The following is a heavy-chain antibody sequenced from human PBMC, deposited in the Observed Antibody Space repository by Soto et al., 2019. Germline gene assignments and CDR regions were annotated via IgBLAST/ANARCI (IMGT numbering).Heavy chain of an antibody. J-gene: IGHJ4*02. CDR2: IYYSGST. V-gene: IGHV4-39*01. CDR3: ARQGSD. CDR1: GGSISSSSYY. Sequence: PSETMSLTCTVAGGSISSSSYYWGWIRQPPGKGLEWIGSIYYSGSTYYNPSLKSRVAISVDTSKNQFSLKLSSVTAADTAVYYCARQGSDWGQGTLVTVSS.